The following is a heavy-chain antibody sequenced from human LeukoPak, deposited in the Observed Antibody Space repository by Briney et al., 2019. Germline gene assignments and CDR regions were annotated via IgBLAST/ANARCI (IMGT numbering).Heavy chain of an antibody. J-gene: IGHJ4*02. CDR1: GFTFTNYW. CDR2: IKQDGSQK. CDR3: AKGDNWNRFDY. D-gene: IGHD1-20*01. Sequence: SGGSLRLSCVASGFTFTNYWMNWVRQAPGKGLEWVASIKQDGSQKSYVDSVKGRFTISRDNAKNSLSLQMDSLRGEDTAVYYCAKGDNWNRFDYWGQGTLVTVSS. V-gene: IGHV3-7*01.